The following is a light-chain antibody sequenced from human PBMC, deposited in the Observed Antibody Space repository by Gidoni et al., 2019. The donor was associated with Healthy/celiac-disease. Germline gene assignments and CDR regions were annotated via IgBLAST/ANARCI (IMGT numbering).Light chain of an antibody. V-gene: IGKV1-33*01. CDR2: DAS. Sequence: DGQMTQSPSSLPASVGDRVTITCQASQDISNYLNWYQQKPGKAPKLLIYDASNLETGVPSRFSGSGSGTDFTFTISSLQPEDIATYYCQQYDTRYTFGQGTKLEIK. CDR1: QDISNY. CDR3: QQYDTRYT. J-gene: IGKJ2*01.